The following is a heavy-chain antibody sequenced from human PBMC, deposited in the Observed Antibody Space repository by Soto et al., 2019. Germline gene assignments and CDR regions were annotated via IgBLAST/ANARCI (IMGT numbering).Heavy chain of an antibody. CDR3: AADTSILWSTPFDP. Sequence: GASVKVSCKASGFTFTSSAVQWVRQARGQRLEWIGWIVVGSGNTNYAQKFQERVTITRDMSTSTAYMELSSLRSEDTAVYYCAADTSILWSTPFDPWGQGTLVTVSS. J-gene: IGHJ5*02. D-gene: IGHD2-21*01. CDR2: IVVGSGNT. V-gene: IGHV1-58*01. CDR1: GFTFTSSA.